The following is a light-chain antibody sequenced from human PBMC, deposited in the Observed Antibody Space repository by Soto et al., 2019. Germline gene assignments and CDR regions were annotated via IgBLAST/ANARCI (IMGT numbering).Light chain of an antibody. CDR1: ETIVNNY. Sequence: DIVLTQSPGTLSSSPGERATLSCRASETIVNNYFAWYQQKPGQAPRLLIYGASSRATGIPDRFSGSGSGTGFTLTISTLEPDVCAGYYCQQYDSSPATFGQGTKVEIK. J-gene: IGKJ1*01. V-gene: IGKV3-20*01. CDR3: QQYDSSPAT. CDR2: GAS.